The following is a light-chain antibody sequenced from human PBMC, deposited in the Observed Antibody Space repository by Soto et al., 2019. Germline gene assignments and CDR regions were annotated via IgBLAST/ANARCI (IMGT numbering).Light chain of an antibody. CDR2: GNS. J-gene: IGLJ1*01. CDR1: SSNIGAGYD. Sequence: QSVLTQTPAVSGAPGQRVTISCPGTSSNIGAGYDVHRNQQLPGTPPKLLIYGNSNRPSGVPDRFSASTSGTSASLAITGLQADDEADCYCQYYDSSLSGYVFGSGTKGTV. CDR3: QYYDSSLSGYV. V-gene: IGLV1-40*01.